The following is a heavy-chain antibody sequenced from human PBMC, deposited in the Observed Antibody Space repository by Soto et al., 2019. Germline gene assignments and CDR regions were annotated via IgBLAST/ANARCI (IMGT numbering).Heavy chain of an antibody. CDR2: IYYSGST. Sequence: QLQLQESGPRLVKPSETLSLTCSVSGGSISSRSYSWGWIRQPPGKGLEWIGTIYYSGSTHYNPSLEGPGAISADTPNNQLSLRLSSVTAADTAVYYCGRQPGHCGSTTCFGYYSVDVWGQGTTVTVS. CDR1: GGSISSRSYS. V-gene: IGHV4-39*01. D-gene: IGHD2-2*01. CDR3: GRQPGHCGSTTCFGYYSVDV. J-gene: IGHJ6*02.